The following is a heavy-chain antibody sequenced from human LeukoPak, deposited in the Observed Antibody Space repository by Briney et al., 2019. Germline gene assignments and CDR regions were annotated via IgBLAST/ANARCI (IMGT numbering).Heavy chain of an antibody. J-gene: IGHJ6*02. V-gene: IGHV1-69*05. CDR3: ARERSEVAINSGVTIFDRTSMDI. D-gene: IGHD3-9*01. Sequence: SVKVSCTTSGGTFSTYALNWVRQAPGQGLEWMGGVIPVFRSSKSAQKFQDRLTITTDESTSTAYMELNSLTSEYTAVYYCARERSEVAINSGVTIFDRTSMDIWGHGTMVTVSS. CDR2: VIPVFRSS. CDR1: GGTFSTYA.